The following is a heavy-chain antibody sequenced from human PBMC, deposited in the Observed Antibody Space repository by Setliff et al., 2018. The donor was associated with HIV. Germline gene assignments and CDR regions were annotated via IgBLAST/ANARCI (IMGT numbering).Heavy chain of an antibody. D-gene: IGHD3-16*01. CDR2: IYYSGST. CDR1: GASLNGHY. Sequence: SETLSLTCAVAGASLNGHYWSWIRQAPGKGLEWIAYIYYSGSTNYNPSLKSRVTISMDPSNNQFSLKLSSVTAADTAVYYCARLLGTYFDPWGQGTLVTVSS. J-gene: IGHJ5*02. CDR3: ARLLGTYFDP. V-gene: IGHV4-59*08.